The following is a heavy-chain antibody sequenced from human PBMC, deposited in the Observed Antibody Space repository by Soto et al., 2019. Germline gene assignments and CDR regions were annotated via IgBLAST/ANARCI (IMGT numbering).Heavy chain of an antibody. CDR3: ARRGISGYDVRQYYFDY. V-gene: IGHV4-31*03. Sequence: SETLSLTCTVSGGSISSGGYYWSWIRQHPGKGLEWIGYIYYSGSTYYNPSLKSRVTISVDTPKNQFSLKLSSVTAADTAVYYCARRGISGYDVRQYYFDYWGQGTLVTVSS. CDR2: IYYSGST. CDR1: GGSISSGGYY. J-gene: IGHJ4*02. D-gene: IGHD5-12*01.